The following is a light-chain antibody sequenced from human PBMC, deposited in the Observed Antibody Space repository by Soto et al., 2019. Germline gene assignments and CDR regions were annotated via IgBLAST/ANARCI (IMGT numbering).Light chain of an antibody. CDR1: QSVNKW. V-gene: IGKV1-5*01. J-gene: IGKJ1*01. CDR2: DAS. Sequence: DIHITRCPSPVPASVGDRVTITCRASQSVNKWLAWFQQKPGKVPKLLIFDASTLQTGVPSRFGGGGSGTEFTLTISGLQPDDFATYYCQQYNSYSPWTFGPGTKVDIK. CDR3: QQYNSYSPWT.